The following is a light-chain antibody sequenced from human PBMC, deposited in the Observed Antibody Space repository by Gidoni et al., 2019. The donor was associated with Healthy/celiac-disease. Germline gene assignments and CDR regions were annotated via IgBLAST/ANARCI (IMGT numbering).Light chain of an antibody. CDR3: QQRSNWPLT. Sequence: EIVLTQSPATLSLSPGERATLSSRARKSVSSYLAWYQQKPGQAPRLLIYDASNRATGIPARFSGSGSGKDFTLTISSLEPEDFAVYYCQQRSNWPLTFGGGTKVEIK. CDR1: KSVSSY. J-gene: IGKJ4*01. CDR2: DAS. V-gene: IGKV3-11*01.